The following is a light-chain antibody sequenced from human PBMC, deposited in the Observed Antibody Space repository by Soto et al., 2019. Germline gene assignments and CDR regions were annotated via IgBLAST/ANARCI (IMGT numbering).Light chain of an antibody. J-gene: IGKJ1*01. CDR1: HTMSSSY. Sequence: IVLTQYPGTLSLSPGDRATISCSASHTMSSSYLAWYQQKPGQAPRLLMYGISRRATGITDRFSGSGFGTDFMLTLTRLEPGGCEVSYCQQYGTSTPRTFGQGTKVDIK. CDR3: QQYGTSTPRT. CDR2: GIS. V-gene: IGKV3-20*01.